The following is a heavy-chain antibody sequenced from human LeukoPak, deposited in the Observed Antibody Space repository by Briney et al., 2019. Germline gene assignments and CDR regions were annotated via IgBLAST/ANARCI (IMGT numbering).Heavy chain of an antibody. CDR1: GGSFGDYY. CDR3: ARGGTDFWSGYYYFDY. CDR2: IYYSGST. Sequence: SETLSLTCAVYGGSFGDYYWSWIRQPPGKGLEWIGYIYYSGSTNYNPSLKSRVTISVDTSKYQFSLKLSSVTAADTAVYYCARGGTDFWSGYYYFDYWGQGTLVTVSS. V-gene: IGHV4-59*08. J-gene: IGHJ4*02. D-gene: IGHD3-3*01.